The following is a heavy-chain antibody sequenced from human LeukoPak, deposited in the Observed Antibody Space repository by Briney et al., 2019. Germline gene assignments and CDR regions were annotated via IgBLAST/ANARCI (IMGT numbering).Heavy chain of an antibody. J-gene: IGHJ5*02. Sequence: SETLSLTCAVSGGSISSGGYSWSWLRQPPGTGLEWLGYIYHSGSTYYNPSLESRVTISVDRSKNQFSLKLSSVTAADTAVYYCARGPLLLWFGELLFNWFDPWGQGTLVTVSS. CDR1: GGSISSGGYS. CDR3: ARGPLLLWFGELLFNWFDP. CDR2: IYHSGST. D-gene: IGHD3-10*01. V-gene: IGHV4-30-2*01.